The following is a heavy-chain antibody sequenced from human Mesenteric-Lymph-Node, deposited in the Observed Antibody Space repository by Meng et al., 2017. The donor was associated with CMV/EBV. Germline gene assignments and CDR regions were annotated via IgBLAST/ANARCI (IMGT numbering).Heavy chain of an antibody. Sequence: GESLKISCKGSGYSFIFYWIGWVRQMPGKGLEWMGTIYPGDSDTRYSPSFQGQVTISADKSISTAYLQWSSLKASDTAMYYCARRIYDLSYYFDYWGQGTLVTVSS. CDR3: ARRIYDLSYYFDY. D-gene: IGHD3-3*01. J-gene: IGHJ4*02. CDR1: GYSFIFYW. V-gene: IGHV5-51*01. CDR2: IYPGDSDT.